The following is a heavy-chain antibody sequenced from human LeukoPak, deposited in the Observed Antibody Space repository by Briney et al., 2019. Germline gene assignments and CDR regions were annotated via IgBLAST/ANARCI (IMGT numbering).Heavy chain of an antibody. Sequence: SQILSLTCTVSGGSISSGGYYWSWIRQPPGKGLEWIGYIYHSGSTYYNPSLKSRVTISVDRSKNQFSLKLSSVTAADTAVYYCARVGYSSSEVDYWGQGTLVTVSS. CDR2: IYHSGST. J-gene: IGHJ4*02. CDR3: ARVGYSSSEVDY. D-gene: IGHD6-13*01. V-gene: IGHV4-30-2*01. CDR1: GGSISSGGYY.